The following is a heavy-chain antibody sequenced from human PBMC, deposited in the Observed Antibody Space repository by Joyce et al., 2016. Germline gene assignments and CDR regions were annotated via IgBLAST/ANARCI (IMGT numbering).Heavy chain of an antibody. Sequence: EVQLVESGGGLVQPGGSLRLSCVVSGFTVTSKYISWVRQAPGKGLGLVSVIYTAGTTYYADSVKGRFTISRHSSKNTVYLQVNSLRTEDTAVYYCATLRSGYSSSSSMFDCWGQGTLVTVSS. V-gene: IGHV3-53*04. D-gene: IGHD5-18*01. CDR1: GFTVTSKY. J-gene: IGHJ4*02. CDR2: IYTAGTT. CDR3: ATLRSGYSSSSSMFDC.